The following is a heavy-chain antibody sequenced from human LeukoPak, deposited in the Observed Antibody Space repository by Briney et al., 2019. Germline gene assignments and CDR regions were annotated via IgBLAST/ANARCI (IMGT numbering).Heavy chain of an antibody. CDR2: ISSSGSTI. V-gene: IGHV3-48*03. J-gene: IGHJ6*04. CDR1: GFTFSSYE. Sequence: GGSLRLSCAASGFTFSSYEMNWVRQAPGKGLEWVSYISSSGSTIYYADSVKGRFTISRDNAKNSLYLQMNSPRAEDTDVYYCAELGITMIGGVWGKGTTVTISS. D-gene: IGHD3-10*02. CDR3: AELGITMIGGV.